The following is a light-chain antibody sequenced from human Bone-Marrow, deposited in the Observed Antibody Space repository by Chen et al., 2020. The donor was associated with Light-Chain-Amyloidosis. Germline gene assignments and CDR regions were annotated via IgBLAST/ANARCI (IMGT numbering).Light chain of an antibody. CDR2: RDT. J-gene: IGLJ2*01. Sequence: SYELTQPPPVSASTGQTARITCSGDDLPTKYAYWYQQKPGQAPVLVIHRDTERPSGISERFSGSSSGTTATLTISGVQAEDEADYHCQSADSSGTYEVIFGGGTKLTVL. CDR3: QSADSSGTYEVI. V-gene: IGLV3-25*03. CDR1: DLPTKY.